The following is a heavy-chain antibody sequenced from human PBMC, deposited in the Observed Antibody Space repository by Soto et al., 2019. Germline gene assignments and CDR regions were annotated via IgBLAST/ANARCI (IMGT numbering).Heavy chain of an antibody. CDR1: GSAISGGGYY. CDR2: IYYSGST. J-gene: IGHJ5*02. V-gene: IGHV4-31*03. Sequence: PSETLSLTCTVAGSAISGGGYYLSWIRQHPGKGLEWIGSIYYSGSTYYNPSLKSRVTISVDTSKNQFSLKLSSVTAADTAVYYCARELLYYDILTGHNEQNWFDPWGQGTLVTVSS. CDR3: ARELLYYDILTGHNEQNWFDP. D-gene: IGHD3-9*01.